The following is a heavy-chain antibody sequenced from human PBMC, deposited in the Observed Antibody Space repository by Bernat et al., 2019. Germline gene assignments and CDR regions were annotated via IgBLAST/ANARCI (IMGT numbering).Heavy chain of an antibody. CDR1: NYTFTSYG. Sequence: VSSRNNNYTFTSYGISWVRQAPGQGLEWMGWISAYNGNTNYAQKLQGRVTMTTDTSTSTAYMELRSLRSDDTAVYYCARDVPTPPDYYGSGSYYNDYWGQG. J-gene: IGHJ4*02. V-gene: IGHV1-18*01. CDR2: ISAYNGNT. CDR3: ARDVPTPPDYYGSGSYYNDY. D-gene: IGHD3-10*01.